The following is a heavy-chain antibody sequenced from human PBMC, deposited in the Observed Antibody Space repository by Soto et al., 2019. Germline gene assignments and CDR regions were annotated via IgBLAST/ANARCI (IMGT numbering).Heavy chain of an antibody. CDR3: AKARFYFDSSPYDS. J-gene: IGHJ4*02. Sequence: EVQLVESGGGVVQPGGSLRLSCAASGFTFEDYALHWVRHSSGKGPECVSLINADGRGRYYADSVTGRFTISRDNRKESLYLQMNSLTPEDSAIYYCAKARFYFDSSPYDSWGQGTLVTVTS. CDR2: INADGRGR. V-gene: IGHV3-43*02. D-gene: IGHD3-22*01. CDR1: GFTFEDYA.